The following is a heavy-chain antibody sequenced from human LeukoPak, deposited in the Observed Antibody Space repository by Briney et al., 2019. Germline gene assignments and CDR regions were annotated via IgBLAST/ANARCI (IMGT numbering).Heavy chain of an antibody. CDR3: ARGGWYSHY. J-gene: IGHJ4*02. CDR2: IYYGGST. V-gene: IGHV4-59*01. D-gene: IGHD3-16*01. Sequence: SETLSLTCTVSGDSITSNYWSWVRQPPGKRLEWLGYIYYGGSTNYNPPFKSRVTISLDTSKNQFSLKLTSVTAADTAVYYGARGGWYSHYWGQGTLVTVSS. CDR1: GDSITSNY.